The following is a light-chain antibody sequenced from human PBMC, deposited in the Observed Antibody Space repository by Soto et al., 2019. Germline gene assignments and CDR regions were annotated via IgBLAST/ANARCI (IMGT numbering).Light chain of an antibody. J-gene: IGKJ5*01. V-gene: IGKV3-15*01. CDR2: GAY. CDR1: QSVSSN. CDR3: PQYNNWPFT. Sequence: EIVLTQSPGTLSLSPGERATLSCRASQSVSSNLAWYQQKPGQAPRLLIYGAYTRATGIPARFSGSVSGTEFTLTISSLQSEDFAVYYCPQYNNWPFTFGQGTRLEV.